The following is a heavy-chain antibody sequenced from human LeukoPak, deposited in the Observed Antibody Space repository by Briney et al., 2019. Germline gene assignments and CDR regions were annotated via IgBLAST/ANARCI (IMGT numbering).Heavy chain of an antibody. CDR1: GFTFSSNY. CDR3: AIPIYYGSGSPIDY. J-gene: IGHJ4*02. V-gene: IGHV3-66*01. CDR2: IYSGGST. Sequence: GGSLRLSCAASGFTFSSNYMSWVRQAPGKGLEWVSAIYSGGSTYYADSVKGRFTISRDNSKNTLYLQMNSLRAEDTAVYYCAIPIYYGSGSPIDYWGQGTLVTVSS. D-gene: IGHD3-10*01.